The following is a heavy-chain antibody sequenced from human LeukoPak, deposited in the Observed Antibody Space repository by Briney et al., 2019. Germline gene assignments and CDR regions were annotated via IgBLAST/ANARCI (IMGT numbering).Heavy chain of an antibody. Sequence: PSETLSLTCTVSGGSISSYYWSWIRQPPGKGLEWIGYIYYSGSTSYNPSLKSRVTISVDTSKKQFSLKLSSVTAADTAFYYCARHGDPGYDSSGYSLDYWGQGTLVTVSS. V-gene: IGHV4-59*01. CDR3: ARHGDPGYDSSGYSLDY. D-gene: IGHD3-22*01. J-gene: IGHJ4*02. CDR1: GGSISSYY. CDR2: IYYSGST.